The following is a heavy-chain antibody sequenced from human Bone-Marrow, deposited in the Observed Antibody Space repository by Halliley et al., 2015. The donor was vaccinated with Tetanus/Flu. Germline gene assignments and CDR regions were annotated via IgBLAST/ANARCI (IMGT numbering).Heavy chain of an antibody. J-gene: IGHJ4*02. Sequence: RQLPGKGLEWIGYIYHSGTTNANPSLKSRVSISIDTSRSQISLTLNSVPAADTAVYYCARGDVTMWGQGTLVTVAS. CDR3: ARGDVTM. CDR2: IYHSGTT. D-gene: IGHD3-3*01. V-gene: IGHV4-59*01.